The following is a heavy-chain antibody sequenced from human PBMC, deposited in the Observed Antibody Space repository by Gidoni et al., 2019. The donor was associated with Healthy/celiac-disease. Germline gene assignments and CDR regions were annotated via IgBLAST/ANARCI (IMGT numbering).Heavy chain of an antibody. CDR3: ARDDSSGYRRDYYYGMDV. D-gene: IGHD3-22*01. CDR2: INPNSGGT. J-gene: IGHJ6*02. Sequence: QVQLVQSGAEVKKPGASVKVSCQASGYTFTGYYMHWVRQAPGQGLEWMGWINPNSGGTNYAQKFQGWVTMTRDTSISTAYMELSRLRSDDTAVYYCARDDSSGYRRDYYYGMDVWGQGTTVTVSS. V-gene: IGHV1-2*04. CDR1: GYTFTGYY.